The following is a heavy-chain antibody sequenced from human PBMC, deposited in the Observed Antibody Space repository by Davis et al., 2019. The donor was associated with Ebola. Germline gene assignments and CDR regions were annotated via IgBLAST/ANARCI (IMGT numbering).Heavy chain of an antibody. CDR3: ARDQGGDFWSGYFQIDP. CDR2: IIPIFGTA. V-gene: IGHV1-69*13. D-gene: IGHD3-3*01. Sequence: SVKVSCKASRGTFSSYAISWVRQAPGQGLEWMGGIIPIFGTANYAQKFQGRVTITADESTSTAYMELSSLRSEDTAVYYCARDQGGDFWSGYFQIDPWGQGTLVTVSS. J-gene: IGHJ5*02. CDR1: RGTFSSYA.